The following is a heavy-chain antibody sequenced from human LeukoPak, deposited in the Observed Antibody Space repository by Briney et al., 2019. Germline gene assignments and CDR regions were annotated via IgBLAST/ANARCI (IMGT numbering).Heavy chain of an antibody. CDR3: ARVGVYVGALIDY. CDR1: GGSISSSSYY. Sequence: SETLSLTCTVSGGSISSSSYYWGWIRQPPGKGLEWIGSIYYSGSTYYNPSLKSRVTISVDTSKNQFSLKLSSVTAADTAVYYCARVGVYVGALIDYWGQGTLVTVSS. J-gene: IGHJ4*02. V-gene: IGHV4-39*07. CDR2: IYYSGST. D-gene: IGHD1-26*01.